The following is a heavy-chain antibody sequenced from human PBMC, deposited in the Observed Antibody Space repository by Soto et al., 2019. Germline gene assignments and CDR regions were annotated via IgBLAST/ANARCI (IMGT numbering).Heavy chain of an antibody. CDR2: INPSGGST. V-gene: IGHV1-46*01. CDR1: GYTFTSYY. J-gene: IGHJ6*02. CDR3: ARDSELRTTIFGVDPYGMDV. D-gene: IGHD3-3*01. Sequence: AASVKVSCKASGYTFTSYYMHWVRQAPGQGLEWMGIINPSGGSTNYAQKFQGRVTMTRDTSTSTVYMELSSLRSEDTAVYYCARDSELRTTIFGVDPYGMDVCGQGTTVTVS.